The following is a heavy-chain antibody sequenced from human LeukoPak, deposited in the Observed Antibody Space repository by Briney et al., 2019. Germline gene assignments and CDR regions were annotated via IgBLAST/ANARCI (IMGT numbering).Heavy chain of an antibody. Sequence: GGSLRLSCAASGFTFSDYYMSWIRQAPGKGLEWVSYISPSGATISYADSVKGRFTTSRDNAKSSLYLQMNSLGAEDTAVYYCARCRGHSCCFDNWGQGTQVTVSS. D-gene: IGHD2-15*01. V-gene: IGHV3-11*01. J-gene: IGHJ4*02. CDR1: GFTFSDYY. CDR3: ARCRGHSCCFDN. CDR2: ISPSGATI.